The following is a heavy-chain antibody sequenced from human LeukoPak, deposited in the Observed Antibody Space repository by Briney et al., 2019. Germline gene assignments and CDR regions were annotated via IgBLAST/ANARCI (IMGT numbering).Heavy chain of an antibody. D-gene: IGHD2-2*01. CDR3: ARGEYCSSTSSHFDP. Sequence: SETLSLTCTVSGGSISSGSKYWSWIRQPAGKGLEWIGRIYSSGSTNYNPSLKSRVTISVDTSKNQFSLKLSSVTAANTAVYYCARGEYCSSTSSHFDPWGQGTLVTVSS. V-gene: IGHV4-61*02. CDR2: IYSSGST. J-gene: IGHJ5*02. CDR1: GGSISSGSKY.